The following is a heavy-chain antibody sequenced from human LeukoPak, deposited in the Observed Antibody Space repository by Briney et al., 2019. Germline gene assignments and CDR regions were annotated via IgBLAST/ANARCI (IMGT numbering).Heavy chain of an antibody. Sequence: GGSLRLSCTASGFTFGDYAMSWVRQAPGKGLEWVGFIRSKDYGGTTEYAASVKGRFTISRDNSKSIAYLQVNSLKTEDTGVYYCTRGLGLLWFGELSAWGQGTLVTVSS. J-gene: IGHJ5*02. CDR3: TRGLGLLWFGELSA. D-gene: IGHD3-10*01. CDR1: GFTFGDYA. CDR2: IRSKDYGGTT. V-gene: IGHV3-49*04.